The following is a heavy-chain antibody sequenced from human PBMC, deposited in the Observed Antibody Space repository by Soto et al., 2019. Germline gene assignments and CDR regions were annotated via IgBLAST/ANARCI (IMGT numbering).Heavy chain of an antibody. Sequence: VQLEESGGGVVQPGRSLRLSCAASGFTFSSYGMHWVRLIPGKGLEWVAYIKPDGSATYYVDSVKGRFTISRDNAKNSLYLQMNSLRVEDTSVYYCARAGYCGPGCYYYFDYWGQGTLVTVSS. CDR3: ARAGYCGPGCYYYFDY. V-gene: IGHV3-7*01. CDR1: GFTFSSYG. J-gene: IGHJ4*02. D-gene: IGHD2-21*02. CDR2: IKPDGSAT.